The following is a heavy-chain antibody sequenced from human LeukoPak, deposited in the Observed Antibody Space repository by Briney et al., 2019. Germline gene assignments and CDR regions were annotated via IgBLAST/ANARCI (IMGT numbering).Heavy chain of an antibody. CDR3: TRGSYDVLTGRSTLGEY. Sequence: SETLSLTCSVSGGSITGSSYYWGWIRQSPGKGLEWIGNIYYSGSTYYNSSLKSRVTISIDTSKNHFSLRLTSVTASDTAVYFCTRGSYDVLTGRSTLGEYWGQGTLVAVSS. CDR2: IYYSGST. D-gene: IGHD3-9*01. V-gene: IGHV4-39*02. J-gene: IGHJ4*02. CDR1: GGSITGSSYY.